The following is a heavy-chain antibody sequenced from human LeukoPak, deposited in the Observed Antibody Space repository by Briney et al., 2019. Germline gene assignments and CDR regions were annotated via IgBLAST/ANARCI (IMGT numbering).Heavy chain of an antibody. CDR3: ARGLFVVVPAATGKNWFDP. J-gene: IGHJ5*02. CDR1: GYTFTNYG. D-gene: IGHD2-2*01. Sequence: GASVKVSCKASGYTFTNYGISWVRQAPGQGLEWMGWISAYSGNTNYAQKLQGRVTMTTDTSTSTAYMELSRLRSDDTAVYYCARGLFVVVPAATGKNWFDPWGQGTLVTVSS. V-gene: IGHV1-18*01. CDR2: ISAYSGNT.